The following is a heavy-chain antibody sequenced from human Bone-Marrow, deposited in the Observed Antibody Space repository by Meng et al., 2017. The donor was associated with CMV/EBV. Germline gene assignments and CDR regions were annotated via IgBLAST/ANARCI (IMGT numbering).Heavy chain of an antibody. CDR1: GFTFSSYE. J-gene: IGHJ6*01. CDR3: ARDGPVVPGPYYYYGMDV. Sequence: GGSLRLSCAASGFTFSSYEMNWVRQAPGKGLEWVSYISSSTIYYADSVKGRFTISRDNAKNSLYLQMNSLRAEDTAVYYCARDGPVVPGPYYYYGMDVWGQGTTVTVSS. V-gene: IGHV3-48*03. D-gene: IGHD4-23*01. CDR2: ISSSTI.